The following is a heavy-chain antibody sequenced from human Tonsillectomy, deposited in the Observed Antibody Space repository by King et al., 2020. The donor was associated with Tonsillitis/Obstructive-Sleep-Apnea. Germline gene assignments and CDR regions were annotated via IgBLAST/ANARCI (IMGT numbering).Heavy chain of an antibody. Sequence: VQLVESGGGLIQPGGSLRLSCAASGFSVSRNYMNWVRQAPGKGLEWVSVIYGGDSTYYADSVKGRFTSSRDNSKNTLSLQMNSLRAEDTAVYYCARAPVVPASWYFDLWGRGTLVTVSS. V-gene: IGHV3-53*01. CDR2: IYGGDST. J-gene: IGHJ2*01. CDR1: GFSVSRNY. D-gene: IGHD2-2*01. CDR3: ARAPVVPASWYFDL.